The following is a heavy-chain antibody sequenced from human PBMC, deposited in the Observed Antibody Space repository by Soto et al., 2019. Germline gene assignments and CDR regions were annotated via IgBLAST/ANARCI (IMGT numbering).Heavy chain of an antibody. V-gene: IGHV4-34*01. CDR1: GGSFSGYY. CDR3: ARGLGPMDV. J-gene: IGHJ6*02. Sequence: SETLSLTCAVYGGSFSGYYWSWIRQPPGKGLEWIGEINHSGGTNYNPSLKSRVTISVDTSKNQFSLKLSSVTAADTAVYYCARGLGPMDVWGQGTTVTVSS. CDR2: INHSGGT. D-gene: IGHD1-26*01.